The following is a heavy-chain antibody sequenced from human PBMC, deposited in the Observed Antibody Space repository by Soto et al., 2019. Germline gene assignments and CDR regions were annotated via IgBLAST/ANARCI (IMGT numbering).Heavy chain of an antibody. J-gene: IGHJ6*02. CDR3: ARVPGYCSGGSCYRSDYYYYGMDV. CDR1: GGTFSSYA. Sequence: QVQLVQSGAEVKKPGSSVKVSCKASGGTFSSYAISWVRQAPGQGLEWMGGIIPIFGTANYAQKFQGRVTITADEFTSTAYMELSSLRSEDTAVYYCARVPGYCSGGSCYRSDYYYYGMDVWGQGTTVTVSS. V-gene: IGHV1-69*01. CDR2: IIPIFGTA. D-gene: IGHD2-15*01.